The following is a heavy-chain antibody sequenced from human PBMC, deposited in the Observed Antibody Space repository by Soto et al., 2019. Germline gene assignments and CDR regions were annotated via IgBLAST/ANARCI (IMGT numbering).Heavy chain of an antibody. D-gene: IGHD6-13*01. J-gene: IGHJ6*02. V-gene: IGHV1-2*02. CDR2: INPNSAGT. Sequence: ASVKVSCKASGYTFTGYYMHWVRQAPGQGLEWMGWINPNSAGTNYAQKFQGRVTMTRDTSISTAYMELSRLRSDDTAVYYCAREMEQQLEWNYYYYYGMDVWGQGTTVTVSS. CDR1: GYTFTGYY. CDR3: AREMEQQLEWNYYYYYGMDV.